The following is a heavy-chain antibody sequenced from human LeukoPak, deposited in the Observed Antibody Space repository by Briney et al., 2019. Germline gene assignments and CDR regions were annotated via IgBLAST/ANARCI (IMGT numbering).Heavy chain of an antibody. CDR2: IRSKAYGGTT. Sequence: GGSLRLSCAASGFTVSSNYMSWVRQAPGKGLEWVGFIRSKAYGGTTEYAASVKGRFTISRDDSKSIAYLQMNSLKTEDTAVYYCTREKSSGWDAFDIWGQGTMVTVSS. J-gene: IGHJ3*02. CDR3: TREKSSGWDAFDI. V-gene: IGHV3-49*04. CDR1: GFTVSSNY. D-gene: IGHD6-19*01.